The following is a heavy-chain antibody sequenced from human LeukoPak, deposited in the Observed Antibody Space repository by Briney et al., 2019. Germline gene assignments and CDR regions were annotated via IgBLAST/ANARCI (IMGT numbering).Heavy chain of an antibody. V-gene: IGHV3-33*06. CDR1: GFTFSSYG. CDR2: IWYDGSNK. Sequence: PGRSLRLSCAASGFTFSSYGMHWVRQAPGKGLEWVAVIWYDGSNKYYADSVKGRFTISRDNSKNTLYLQMNSLRAEDTAVYYCAKDMAVGATGPYYFDYWGQGTLVTVSS. J-gene: IGHJ4*02. D-gene: IGHD1-26*01. CDR3: AKDMAVGATGPYYFDY.